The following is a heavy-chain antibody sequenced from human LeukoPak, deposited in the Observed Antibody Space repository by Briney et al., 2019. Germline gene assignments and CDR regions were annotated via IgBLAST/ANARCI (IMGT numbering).Heavy chain of an antibody. CDR2: ISSSSSYI. D-gene: IGHD2-8*01. J-gene: IGHJ6*02. CDR3: ARDIVLGRTLDGMDV. CDR1: GFTFSSYS. V-gene: IGHV3-21*01. Sequence: GGSLRLSCAASGFTFSSYSMNWVRQAPGKGLEWVSFISSSSSYIYYADSVKGRFTISRDNAKNSLYLQMNSLRAEDTAVYYCARDIVLGRTLDGMDVWGQGTTVTVSS.